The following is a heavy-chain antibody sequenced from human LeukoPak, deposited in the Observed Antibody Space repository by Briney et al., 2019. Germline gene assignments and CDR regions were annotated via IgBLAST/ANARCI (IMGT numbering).Heavy chain of an antibody. CDR1: GFTFSSYA. CDR2: ISGSSGST. CDR3: AKELPGWGSGPYLGEGY. V-gene: IGHV3-23*01. Sequence: GGSLRLSCAASGFTFSSYAMSWVRQAPGKGLEWFSTISGSSGSTYYADSVKGPFTISRDNSKNTLELHMNSLKSKGTAVYYFAKELPGWGSGPYLGEGYWDQGTLVAVSS. D-gene: IGHD2-15*01. J-gene: IGHJ4*02.